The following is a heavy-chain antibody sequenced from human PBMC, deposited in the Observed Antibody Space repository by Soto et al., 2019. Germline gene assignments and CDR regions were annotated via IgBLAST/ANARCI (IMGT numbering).Heavy chain of an antibody. CDR3: AAVPPAGGGSGWYSQDYYYYGMDV. CDR1: GFTFTSSA. J-gene: IGHJ6*02. D-gene: IGHD6-19*01. V-gene: IGHV1-58*01. CDR2: IVVGSGNT. Sequence: GASVKVSCKASGFTFTSSAVQWVRQARGQRLEWIGWIVVGSGNTNYAQKFQERVTITRDMSTSTAYMELSSLRSEDTAVYYCAAVPPAGGGSGWYSQDYYYYGMDVWGQGTTVTVSS.